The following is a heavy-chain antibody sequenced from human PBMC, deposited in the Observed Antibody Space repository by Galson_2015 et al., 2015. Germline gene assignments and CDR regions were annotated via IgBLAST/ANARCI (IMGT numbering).Heavy chain of an antibody. Sequence: SLRLSCAASGFTFSSYAMHWVRQAPGKGLEWVAVISYDGSNKYYADSVKGRFTISRDNSKNTLYLQMNSLRAEDTAVYYCARDLIAAAADYWGQGTLVTVSS. CDR1: GFTFSSYA. V-gene: IGHV3-30-3*01. CDR3: ARDLIAAAADY. D-gene: IGHD6-13*01. J-gene: IGHJ4*02. CDR2: ISYDGSNK.